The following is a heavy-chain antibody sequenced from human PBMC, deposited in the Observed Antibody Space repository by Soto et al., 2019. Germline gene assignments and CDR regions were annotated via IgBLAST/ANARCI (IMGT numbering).Heavy chain of an antibody. CDR3: ATGQVAAPQAAAAYLEY. J-gene: IGHJ4*02. Sequence: SETLSRTSSVSGYSVSSGDFYWSWIRQHPGKGLEWLGFIDPTGGDHYNPSLKSRLNILIDTSNNQFSLRLNSVTAADTAVSYCATGQVAAPQAAAAYLEYWGLAIL. V-gene: IGHV4-31*03. D-gene: IGHD6-25*01. CDR1: GYSVSSGDFY. CDR2: IDPTGGD.